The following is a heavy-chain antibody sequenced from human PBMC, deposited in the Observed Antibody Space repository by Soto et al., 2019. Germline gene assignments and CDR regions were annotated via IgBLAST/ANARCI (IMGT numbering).Heavy chain of an antibody. J-gene: IGHJ5*02. V-gene: IGHV4-59*01. Sequence: SETLSLTCTVSGDSISGYYWSWIRQTPEKGLEWIGYIYYNGNTQYNPSLKSRVTMSVDTSKKQFSLKLSSVTAADTAVYYCARQGYCSNGICFGWFDPWGQGXLVTVSS. CDR2: IYYNGNT. CDR1: GDSISGYY. CDR3: ARQGYCSNGICFGWFDP. D-gene: IGHD2-8*01.